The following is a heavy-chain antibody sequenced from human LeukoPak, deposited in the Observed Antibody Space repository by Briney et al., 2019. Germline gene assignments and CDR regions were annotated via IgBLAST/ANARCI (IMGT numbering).Heavy chain of an antibody. V-gene: IGHV3-21*01. CDR2: ISSSSSYI. CDR3: ARSQTRWLQSTY. D-gene: IGHD5-24*01. Sequence: PGGSLRLSCAASGFTFSSYSMNWVRQAPGKGLEWVSSISSSSSYIYYAGSVKGRFTISRDNAKNSLYLQMNSLRAEDTAVYYCARSQTRWLQSTYWGQGTLVTVS. J-gene: IGHJ4*02. CDR1: GFTFSSYS.